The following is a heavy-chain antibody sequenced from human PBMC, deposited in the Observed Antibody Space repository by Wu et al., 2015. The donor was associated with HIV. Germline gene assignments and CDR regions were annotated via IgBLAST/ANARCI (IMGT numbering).Heavy chain of an antibody. J-gene: IGHJ3*02. V-gene: IGHV1-2*02. D-gene: IGHD2-2*01. Sequence: QVHLVQSGAEVKKPGASVTVSCKASGYTFNAYYMHWIRQAPGQGLEWMGWININTGDSNYARKFRGRVTMTRDTSISTAYMELSRLRSDDTAVYYCARVFVIVPAAYSGEITAFDIWGQGTMVTVSS. CDR3: ARVFVIVPAAYSGEITAFDI. CDR2: ININTGDS. CDR1: GYTFNAYY.